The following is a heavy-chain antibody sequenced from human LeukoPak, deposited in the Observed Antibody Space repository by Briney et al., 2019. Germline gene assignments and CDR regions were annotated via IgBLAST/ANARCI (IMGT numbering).Heavy chain of an antibody. D-gene: IGHD3-22*01. V-gene: IGHV5-51*01. J-gene: IGHJ4*02. CDR1: GYSFTSYW. CDR3: ARHQGYYYDSSGYYFDY. CDR2: IYPGDSDT. Sequence: PGESLKISCKGSGYSFTSYWIGWVRQMPGKGLEWMGIIYPGDSDTRYSPSFQGQVTTSADKSISTAYLQWSSLKASDTAMYYCARHQGYYYDSSGYYFDYWGQGTLVTVSS.